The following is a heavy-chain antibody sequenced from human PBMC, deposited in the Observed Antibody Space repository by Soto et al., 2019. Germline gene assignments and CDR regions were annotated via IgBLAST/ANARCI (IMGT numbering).Heavy chain of an antibody. J-gene: IGHJ6*02. D-gene: IGHD2-15*01. V-gene: IGHV1-69*02. Sequence: QVQLVQSGAEVKKPGSSVKVSCKASGGTFSSYTISWVRQAPGQGLEWMGRIIPILGIANYAQKFQGRVTITAAKSTSTAYMELSSLRSEDTAVYYCARDGGTTQPYGMDVWGQGTTVTVSS. CDR2: IIPILGIA. CDR3: ARDGGTTQPYGMDV. CDR1: GGTFSSYT.